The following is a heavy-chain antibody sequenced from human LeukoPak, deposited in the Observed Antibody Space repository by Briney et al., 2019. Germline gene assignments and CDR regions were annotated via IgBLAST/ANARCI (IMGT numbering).Heavy chain of an antibody. CDR3: ARALRGAATGNYYFDS. D-gene: IGHD6-13*01. J-gene: IGHJ4*02. V-gene: IGHV4-34*01. Sequence: PSETLSLTCAVYGGSFSGYYWSWIRQPPGKGLEWIGEINHSGSTNYNPSLKSRVTISVDTSKNQFSLKLSSVTAADTAVYYCARALRGAATGNYYFDSWGQGTLVTVSS. CDR1: GGSFSGYY. CDR2: INHSGST.